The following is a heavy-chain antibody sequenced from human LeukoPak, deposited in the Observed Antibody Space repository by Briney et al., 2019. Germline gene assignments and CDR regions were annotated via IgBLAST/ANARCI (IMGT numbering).Heavy chain of an antibody. D-gene: IGHD3-22*01. CDR3: AKAGGSGYYNDAFDI. CDR1: GFTFSSYS. V-gene: IGHV3-21*04. J-gene: IGHJ3*02. Sequence: PGGSLRLSCAASGFTFSSYSMNWVRQAPGKGLEWVSFISTSSIYIYYADSVKGRFTISRDNAKNSLYLQMNSLRAEDTALYYCAKAGGSGYYNDAFDIWGQGTMVTVSS. CDR2: ISTSSIYI.